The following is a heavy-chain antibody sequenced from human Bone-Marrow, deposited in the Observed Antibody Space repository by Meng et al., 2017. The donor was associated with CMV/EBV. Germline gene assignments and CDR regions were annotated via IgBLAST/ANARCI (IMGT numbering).Heavy chain of an antibody. Sequence: SETLSLTCTGSVGSINSGSYYWGWIRQPPGKGLEWIGSIYYSGSTYYNPSLKSRVTISVDTSKNQFSLKLSSVTAADTAGYYWARVEGWGVPAAIQEYYFDYWGQGTLVTVSS. CDR1: VGSINSGSYY. V-gene: IGHV4-39*07. CDR2: IYYSGST. J-gene: IGHJ4*02. CDR3: ARVEGWGVPAAIQEYYFDY. D-gene: IGHD2-2*02.